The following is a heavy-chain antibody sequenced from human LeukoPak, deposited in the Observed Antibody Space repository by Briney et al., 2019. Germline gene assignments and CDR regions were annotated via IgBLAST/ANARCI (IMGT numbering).Heavy chain of an antibody. CDR1: GGSISSGSYY. CDR2: IYTTGST. J-gene: IGHJ3*02. D-gene: IGHD3-22*01. CDR3: ARAPYYYDSSGLWVDAFDI. Sequence: SETLSLTCTVSGGSISSGSYYWSWIRQPAGKGLEWIGRIYTTGSTNYNPSLQSRVTISLDTSKNQFSLKLSSVTAADAAMYYCARAPYYYDSSGLWVDAFDIWGQGTMVTVSS. V-gene: IGHV4-61*02.